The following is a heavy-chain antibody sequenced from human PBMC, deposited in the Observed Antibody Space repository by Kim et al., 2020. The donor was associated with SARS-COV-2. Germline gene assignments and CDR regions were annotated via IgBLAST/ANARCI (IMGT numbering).Heavy chain of an antibody. V-gene: IGHV7-4-1*02. CDR1: GYTFTNHA. J-gene: IGHJ4*02. D-gene: IGHD3-16*02. CDR3: ARVVWGGYRYIDS. CDR2: INTDTGSP. Sequence: ASVKVSCKASGYTFTNHAINWVRQAPGRGLEWMGWINTDTGSPTYAPDFTGRFVFSFDTSVSTAYLQLRSLEAEDTALYYCARVVWGGYRYIDSWGQGTLVTVSS.